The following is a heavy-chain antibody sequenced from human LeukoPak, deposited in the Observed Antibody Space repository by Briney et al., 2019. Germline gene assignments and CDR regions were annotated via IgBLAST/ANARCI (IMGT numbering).Heavy chain of an antibody. D-gene: IGHD4-17*01. J-gene: IGHJ4*02. Sequence: GGSLRLSCAASGLTFSSYALAWVRQAPGKGLEWVSAISGSGGTTYYADSVKGHFSISRDNFKNTLYLQMNSLRAEDTAVYYCAKNFYDDYNFFFDYWGQGTLVTVSS. V-gene: IGHV3-23*01. CDR3: AKNFYDDYNFFFDY. CDR1: GLTFSSYA. CDR2: ISGSGGTT.